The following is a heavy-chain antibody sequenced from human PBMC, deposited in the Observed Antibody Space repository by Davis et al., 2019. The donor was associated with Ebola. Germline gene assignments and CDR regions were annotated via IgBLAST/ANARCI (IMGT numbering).Heavy chain of an antibody. CDR2: IIPIFGTA. CDR3: ARLYYRDVDY. J-gene: IGHJ4*02. D-gene: IGHD1-26*01. V-gene: IGHV1-69*13. Sequence: SVKVSCKASGYTFTSYGISWVRQAPGQGLEWMGGIIPIFGTANYAQKFQGRVTITADESTSTAYMELSSLRSEDTAVYYCARLYYRDVDYWGQGTLVTVSS. CDR1: GYTFTSYG.